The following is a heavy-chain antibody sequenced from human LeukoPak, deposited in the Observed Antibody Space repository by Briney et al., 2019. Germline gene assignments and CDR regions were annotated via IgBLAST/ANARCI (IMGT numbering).Heavy chain of an antibody. D-gene: IGHD1-7*01. Sequence: GRSLRLSCAASGFTFSPYSMNWVRQAPGKGLEWVSSISSSSSYIYYADSVKGRFTISRDNAKNSLYLQMNSLRAEDTAVYYCARDLLGWNYLFDYWGQGTLVTVSS. CDR1: GFTFSPYS. CDR2: ISSSSSYI. CDR3: ARDLLGWNYLFDY. V-gene: IGHV3-21*01. J-gene: IGHJ4*02.